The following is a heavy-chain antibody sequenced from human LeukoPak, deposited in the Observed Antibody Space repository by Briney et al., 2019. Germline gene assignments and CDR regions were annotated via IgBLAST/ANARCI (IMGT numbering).Heavy chain of an antibody. D-gene: IGHD5-24*01. V-gene: IGHV3-23*01. CDR3: AKGGAATMRDGYNYYYYYMEV. CDR2: ISGSGGHT. Sequence: GSLPLSCAASGITFSSHAMSWVRQAPGQGLEWVSLISGSGGHTYYGDSVKGRFTISRDNSTNRLYLQMNSLRPEDTAVYYCAKGGAATMRDGYNYYYYYMEVWGRGTTVTVSS. J-gene: IGHJ6*03. CDR1: GITFSSHA.